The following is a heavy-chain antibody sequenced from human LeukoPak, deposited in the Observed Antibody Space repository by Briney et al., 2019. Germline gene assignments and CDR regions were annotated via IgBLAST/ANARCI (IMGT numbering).Heavy chain of an antibody. CDR3: TADLQRLRFEN. V-gene: IGHV1-2*02. J-gene: IGHJ5*02. CDR1: GYIFTNLY. CDR2: IYPNNGGT. Sequence: ASVTVSCKASGYIFTNLYMHWMRQAPGQGLEWIGWIYPNNGGTNYAHKFQGRVSMTSDPSISTAYMELTRLTSDDTAVYYCTADLQRLRFENWGQGTLVTVSS.